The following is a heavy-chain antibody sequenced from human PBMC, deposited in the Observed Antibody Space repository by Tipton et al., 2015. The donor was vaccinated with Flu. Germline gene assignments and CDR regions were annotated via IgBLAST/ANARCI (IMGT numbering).Heavy chain of an antibody. J-gene: IGHJ6*02. CDR3: ARGAAAAGGDYYYYYGMDV. Sequence: QLVQSGAEVKKPGAPVKVSCKASGYTFTGYYMHWVRQAPGQGLEWMGRINPNSGGTNYAQKFQGRVTMTRDTSISTAYMELSRLRSDDTAVYYCARGAAAAGGDYYYYYGMDVWGQGTTVTVSS. V-gene: IGHV1-2*06. D-gene: IGHD6-13*01. CDR2: INPNSGGT. CDR1: GYTFTGYY.